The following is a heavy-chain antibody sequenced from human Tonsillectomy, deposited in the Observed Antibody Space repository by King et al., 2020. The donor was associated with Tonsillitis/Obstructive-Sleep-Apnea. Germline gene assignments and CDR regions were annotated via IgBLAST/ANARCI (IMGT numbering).Heavy chain of an antibody. J-gene: IGHJ4*02. Sequence: AQLVQSGAEVKKPGASVKVSCKASGYTFTSYYMHWVRQAPGQGLEWMGIINPSGGSTSYAQKFQGRVTMTRDTSTSTVYMELSSLRSEDTAVYYCGRLYCKSTGCYGCYFDSGGQGTLVTVPS. CDR3: GRLYCKSTGCYGCYFDS. CDR2: INPSGGST. CDR1: GYTFTSYY. V-gene: IGHV1-46*01. D-gene: IGHD2-2*01.